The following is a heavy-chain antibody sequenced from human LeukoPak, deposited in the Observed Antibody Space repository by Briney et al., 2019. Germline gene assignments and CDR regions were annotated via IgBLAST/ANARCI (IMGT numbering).Heavy chain of an antibody. CDR3: AKSKGGSSGYYSLGDAFDI. CDR1: GFTFSSFA. CDR2: VSGSGDST. Sequence: GGSLRLSCAASGFTFSSFAMSWVRQAPGKGLEWVSGVSGSGDSTSYADSVKGRFTISRDNSKNTLFLQMNSLRAEDTAVYYCAKSKGGSSGYYSLGDAFDIWGQGTMVTVSS. D-gene: IGHD3-22*01. J-gene: IGHJ3*02. V-gene: IGHV3-23*01.